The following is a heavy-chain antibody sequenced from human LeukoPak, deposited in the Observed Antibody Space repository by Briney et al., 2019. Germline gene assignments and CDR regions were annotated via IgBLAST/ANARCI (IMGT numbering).Heavy chain of an antibody. Sequence: PGGSLRLSCAASGFTFSSYAMHWVRQAPGKGLEWVAVISYDGSNKYYADSVKGRFTISRDNSKNTLYLQMNSLRAEDTVVYYCAREWGPTPYYYDSSGPISPAGYWGQGTLVTVSS. J-gene: IGHJ4*02. CDR3: AREWGPTPYYYDSSGPISPAGY. CDR2: ISYDGSNK. V-gene: IGHV3-30-3*01. CDR1: GFTFSSYA. D-gene: IGHD3-22*01.